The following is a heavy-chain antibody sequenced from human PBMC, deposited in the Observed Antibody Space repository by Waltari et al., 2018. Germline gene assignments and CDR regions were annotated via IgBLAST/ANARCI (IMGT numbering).Heavy chain of an antibody. D-gene: IGHD6-13*01. CDR3: ARKSSSWYNYFDY. Sequence: QVQLVQSGAEVKKPGASVKVSCKASGSTFTSYYMHWVRQAPGQGLEWMGIINPSGGSTSYAQKFQGGVAMTRDTSTSTVYMELSSLRSEDTAVYYCARKSSSWYNYFDYWGQGTLVTVSS. V-gene: IGHV1-46*01. CDR2: INPSGGST. CDR1: GSTFTSYY. J-gene: IGHJ4*02.